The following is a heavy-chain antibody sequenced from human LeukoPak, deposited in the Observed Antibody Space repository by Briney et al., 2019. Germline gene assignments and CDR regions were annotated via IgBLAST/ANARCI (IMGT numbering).Heavy chain of an antibody. CDR2: IYYSGST. V-gene: IGHV4-59*08. CDR3: ARHDAYYDFWSGYGTYYYYGMDV. CDR1: GGSISSYY. D-gene: IGHD3-3*01. J-gene: IGHJ6*02. Sequence: RPSETLSLTCTVSGGSISSYYWSWIRQPPGKGLEGIGYIYYSGSTNYNPSLKSRVTISVDTSKNQFSLKLSSVTAADTAVYYCARHDAYYDFWSGYGTYYYYGMDVWGQGTTVTVSS.